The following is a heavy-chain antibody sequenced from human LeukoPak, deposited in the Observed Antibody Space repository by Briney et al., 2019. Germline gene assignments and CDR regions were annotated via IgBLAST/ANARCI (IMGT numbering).Heavy chain of an antibody. CDR1: GFTFSIYE. V-gene: IGHV3-74*03. CDR3: ASASRSGYDDH. J-gene: IGHJ4*02. CDR2: INRDGSSA. D-gene: IGHD3-3*01. Sequence: GGSLRLSCVVSGFTFSIYEMNWVRQAPGKGLEWVSRINRDGSSATYADSVRGRFTISRDNAKNTLYLQMNSLSAEDTAVYYCASASRSGYDDHWGQGTLVTVST.